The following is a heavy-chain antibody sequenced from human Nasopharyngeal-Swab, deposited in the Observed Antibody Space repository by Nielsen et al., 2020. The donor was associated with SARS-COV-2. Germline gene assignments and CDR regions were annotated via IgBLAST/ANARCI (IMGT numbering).Heavy chain of an antibody. D-gene: IGHD3-3*01. J-gene: IGHJ3*02. CDR2: IWYDGSNK. Sequence: GEFLKISCAASGFTFSSYGMHWVRQAPGKGLEWVAVIWYDGSNKYYADSVKGRFTISRDNSKNTLYLQMNSLRAEDTAVYYCAGDFGVGKDAFDIWGQGTMVTVSS. CDR3: AGDFGVGKDAFDI. CDR1: GFTFSSYG. V-gene: IGHV3-33*01.